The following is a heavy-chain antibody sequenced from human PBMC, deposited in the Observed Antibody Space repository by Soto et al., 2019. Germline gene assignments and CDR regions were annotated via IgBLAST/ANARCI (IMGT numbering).Heavy chain of an antibody. CDR1: GGSISSSSYY. D-gene: IGHD5-18*01. Sequence: SETLSLTCTVSGGSISSSSYYWGWIRQPSGKGLEWIGSIYYSGSTYYNPSLKSRVTISVDTSKNQFSLKLSSVTAADTAVYYCARESAMVTGWGQGTLVTVSS. J-gene: IGHJ4*02. CDR3: ARESAMVTG. CDR2: IYYSGST. V-gene: IGHV4-39*02.